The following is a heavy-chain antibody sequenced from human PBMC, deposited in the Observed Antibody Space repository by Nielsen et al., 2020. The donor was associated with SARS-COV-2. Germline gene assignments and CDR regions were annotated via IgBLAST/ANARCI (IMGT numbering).Heavy chain of an antibody. CDR1: GFTFSKYG. J-gene: IGHJ4*02. V-gene: IGHV3-30-3*01. Sequence: GGSLRLSCAASGFTFSKYGMHWVRQAPGKGLEWVAAILDDGSNAYFGHSVKGRFTVSRDNSKNTLYLQMTDLRTEDTAVYFCARDARGYYGFDFVFDYWGQGSLVTVSA. CDR2: ILDDGSNA. D-gene: IGHD5-12*01. CDR3: ARDARGYYGFDFVFDY.